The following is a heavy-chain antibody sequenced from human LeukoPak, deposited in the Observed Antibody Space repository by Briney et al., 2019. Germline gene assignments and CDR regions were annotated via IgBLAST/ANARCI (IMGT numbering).Heavy chain of an antibody. D-gene: IGHD6-19*01. Sequence: ASVKVSCKASGYTFTSYDINWVRQATGQGLEWMGWMNPNSGNTGYAQKFQGRVTMTRNTSISTAYMELSSLRSEDTAVYYCARVVAEHSGGWYGYYYYYMDVWGKGTTVTVSS. V-gene: IGHV1-8*01. J-gene: IGHJ6*03. CDR1: GYTFTSYD. CDR2: MNPNSGNT. CDR3: ARVVAEHSGGWYGYYYYYMDV.